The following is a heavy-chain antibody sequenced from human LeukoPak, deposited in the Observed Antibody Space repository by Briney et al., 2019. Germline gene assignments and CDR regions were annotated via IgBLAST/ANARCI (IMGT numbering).Heavy chain of an antibody. V-gene: IGHV4-61*02. D-gene: IGHD2/OR15-2a*01. Sequence: PSETLSLTCTVSGGSISSGSYYWSWIRQPAGKGLEWIGRIYTSGSTNYNPSLKSRVTISVDTSKNQFSLKLSSVTAADTAVYYCAGERSYGGGGGTARYFSYFDPWGQGTLVTVSS. CDR2: IYTSGST. CDR1: GGSISSGSYY. CDR3: AGERSYGGGGGTARYFSYFDP. J-gene: IGHJ4*02.